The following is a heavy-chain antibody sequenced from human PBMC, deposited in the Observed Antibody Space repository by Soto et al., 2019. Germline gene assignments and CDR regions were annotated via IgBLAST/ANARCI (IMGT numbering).Heavy chain of an antibody. CDR3: AGLYGGRHNWFDP. D-gene: IGHD2-15*01. CDR2: IYYSGST. Sequence: TLSLTCTFSGGSISSGDYYWSWIRQPPGKGLEWIGYIYYSGSTYYNPSLKSRVTISVDTSKNQFSLKLSSVTAADTAVYYCAGLYGGRHNWFDPWGQGTLVTVYS. J-gene: IGHJ5*02. V-gene: IGHV4-30-4*01. CDR1: GGSISSGDYY.